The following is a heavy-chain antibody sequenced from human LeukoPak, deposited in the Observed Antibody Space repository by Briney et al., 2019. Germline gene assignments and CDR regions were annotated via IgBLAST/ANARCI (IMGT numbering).Heavy chain of an antibody. Sequence: SETLSLTCSVSGGSITDYYWTWIRQPPGKGLEWIGYIYYSGSTKYNPSLSSRVTISVDTSKNLFSLELRSVTAADTAVYYCARGATSTARWSDPWGQGTLVTVSS. CDR1: GGSITDYY. CDR2: IYYSGST. CDR3: ARGATSTARWSDP. D-gene: IGHD2-21*02. V-gene: IGHV4-59*01. J-gene: IGHJ5*02.